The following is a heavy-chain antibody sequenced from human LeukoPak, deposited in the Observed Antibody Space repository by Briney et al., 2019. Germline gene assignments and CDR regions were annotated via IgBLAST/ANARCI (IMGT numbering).Heavy chain of an antibody. CDR3: ARLRLKDYSYDSSGYYPNDAFDI. J-gene: IGHJ3*02. V-gene: IGHV4-34*01. Sequence: KPSETLSLTCAVYGGSFSGYYWSWIRQPPGKGLEWIGEINHSGSTNYNPSLKSRVTISVDTSKNQFSLKLSSVTAADTAVYYCARLRLKDYSYDSSGYYPNDAFDIWGQGTMVTVSS. CDR1: GGSFSGYY. D-gene: IGHD3-22*01. CDR2: INHSGST.